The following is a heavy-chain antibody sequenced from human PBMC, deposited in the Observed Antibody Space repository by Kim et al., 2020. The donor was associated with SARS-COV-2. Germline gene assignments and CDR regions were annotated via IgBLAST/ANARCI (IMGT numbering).Heavy chain of an antibody. CDR2: INHSGST. CDR3: ASRRGSFSLLWFEP. V-gene: IGHV4-34*01. CDR1: GGSFSGYY. J-gene: IGHJ5*02. Sequence: SETLSLTCAVYGGSFSGYYWSWIRQPPGKGLEWIGEINHSGSTNYNPSLKSRVTISVDTSKNQFSLKLSPVTAADTAVYYCASRRGSFSLLWFEPWGQGTLVTVSS. D-gene: IGHD3-10*01.